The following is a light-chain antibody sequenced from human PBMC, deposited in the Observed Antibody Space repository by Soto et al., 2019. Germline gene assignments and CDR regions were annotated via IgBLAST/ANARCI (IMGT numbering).Light chain of an antibody. CDR1: SSDVGGYNY. CDR2: EVS. Sequence: QSALTQPASVSGSPGPSSTISCTGTSSDVGGYNYVSWYQQYTGKAPKLMIYEVSNRPSGVSNRFSGSKSVNTASLTISGLQAEDEADYYCSSFTSSQTGGFGGGTKLTVL. J-gene: IGLJ3*02. CDR3: SSFTSSQTGG. V-gene: IGLV2-14*01.